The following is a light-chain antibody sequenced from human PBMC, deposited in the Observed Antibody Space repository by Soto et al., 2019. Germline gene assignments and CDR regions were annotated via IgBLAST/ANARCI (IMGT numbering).Light chain of an antibody. CDR2: GAS. Sequence: EIVLTQSPGTLSLSPGERATLSCRASQSVSSTYLAWYQQKPGQAPRLLIYGASSRATGIPDRFSGSGSGTDFTLTISRLEPGDFAVYYCEHYGSLVLTFGGGTKGQIK. J-gene: IGKJ4*01. CDR1: QSVSSTY. V-gene: IGKV3-20*01. CDR3: EHYGSLVLT.